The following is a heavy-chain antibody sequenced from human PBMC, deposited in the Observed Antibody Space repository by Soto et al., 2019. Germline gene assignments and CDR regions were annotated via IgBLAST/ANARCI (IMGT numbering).Heavy chain of an antibody. J-gene: IGHJ6*02. D-gene: IGHD3-3*01. CDR1: GFIFSSYA. CDR2: ISYDGSNK. Sequence: QVQLVESGGGVVQPGRSLRLSCAASGFIFSSYAMHWVRQAPGKGLEWVAVISYDGSNKYYADSVKGRFTISRDNSKNTLYLQMNSLRAEDTAVYYCARVGALRFSDVWGQETTVTVSS. V-gene: IGHV3-30-3*01. CDR3: ARVGALRFSDV.